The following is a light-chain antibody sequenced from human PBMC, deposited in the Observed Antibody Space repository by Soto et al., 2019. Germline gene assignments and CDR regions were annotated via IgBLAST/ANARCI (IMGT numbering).Light chain of an antibody. CDR1: SGFVGSFSL. CDR3: NSRGGSRPYYV. J-gene: IGLJ1*01. V-gene: IGLV2-14*02. CDR2: EVS. Sequence: QSALAQPASVSGSPGQSITISCTGTSGFVGSFSLVSWYQQHPGKAPKVMISEVSNRPSGVSARFSASKSGNTASLTISGLQAEDEADYYCNSRGGSRPYYVFGTGTKLTVL.